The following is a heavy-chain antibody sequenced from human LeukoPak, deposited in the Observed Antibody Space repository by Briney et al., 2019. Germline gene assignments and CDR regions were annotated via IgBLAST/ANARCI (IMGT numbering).Heavy chain of an antibody. D-gene: IGHD2-15*01. J-gene: IGHJ6*02. CDR3: ARDPGYYYAMDV. CDR2: TYYRYKWYY. V-gene: IGHV6-1*01. CDR1: ADSVSSNTAA. Sequence: SQTLSLTFAISADSVSSNTAAWNWVRQSPSRGLEWLGRTYYRYKWYYDYATSVSSRIAINPDTSKNLFSLQLNSVTPEDTAVYYCARDPGYYYAMDVWGQGTTVTVSS.